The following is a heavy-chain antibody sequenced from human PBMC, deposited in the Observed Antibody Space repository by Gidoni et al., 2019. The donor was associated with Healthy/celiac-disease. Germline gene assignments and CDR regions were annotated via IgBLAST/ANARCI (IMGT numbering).Heavy chain of an antibody. CDR3: ARVSSQAPPYYFDY. CDR1: GFTFSSYS. Sequence: EVQLVESGGGLVKTGGSLRLSCAASGFTFSSYSMNWIRQAPGKWLEWVSSISSSSSYIYYADSVKGRFTIARDNAKNSLYLQMNSLRAEDTAVYYCARVSSQAPPYYFDYWGQGTLVPVSS. D-gene: IGHD2-2*01. CDR2: ISSSSSYI. V-gene: IGHV3-21*01. J-gene: IGHJ4*02.